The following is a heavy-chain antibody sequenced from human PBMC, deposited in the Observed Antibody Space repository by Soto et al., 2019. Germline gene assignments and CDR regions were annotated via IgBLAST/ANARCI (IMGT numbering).Heavy chain of an antibody. Sequence: GGSLRLSCAASGFTFSSYAMSWVRQAPGKGLEWVSAISGSGGSTYYADSVKGRFTISRDNSKNTLYLQMNSLRAEDTAVYYCAKDRVYYYDSSGYSEPTYFDYWGQGTLVTVSS. CDR2: ISGSGGST. J-gene: IGHJ4*02. D-gene: IGHD3-22*01. CDR1: GFTFSSYA. V-gene: IGHV3-23*01. CDR3: AKDRVYYYDSSGYSEPTYFDY.